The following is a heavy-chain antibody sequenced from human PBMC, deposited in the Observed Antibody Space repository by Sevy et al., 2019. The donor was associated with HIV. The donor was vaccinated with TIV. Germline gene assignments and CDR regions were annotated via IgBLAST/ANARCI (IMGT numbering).Heavy chain of an antibody. CDR3: VGPNLTYIGGWHYLDY. Sequence: SETLSLTCTVSGASISSSGYYWVWIRQPPGKGLEWVASVNYSGTTFYNPSLKSRVTISAETSKNQFSLRLSSVTAADSSIYFWVGPNLTYIGGWHYLDYWGQGTVVTVSS. CDR1: GASISSSGYY. J-gene: IGHJ4*02. D-gene: IGHD5-12*01. CDR2: VNYSGTT. V-gene: IGHV4-39*01.